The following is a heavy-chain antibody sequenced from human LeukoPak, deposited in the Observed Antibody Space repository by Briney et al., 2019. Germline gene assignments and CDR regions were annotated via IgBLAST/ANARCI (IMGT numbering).Heavy chain of an antibody. Sequence: GGSLRLSCAASGFTFSSYGMHWVRQAPGKGLEWVAFIRYDGSNKYYADSVKGRFTISRDNSKNTLYLQMNSLRAEDTAVYYCARQNYYYDVSGYQYYFDYWGQGTLVTVSS. CDR2: IRYDGSNK. D-gene: IGHD3-22*01. CDR1: GFTFSSYG. CDR3: ARQNYYYDVSGYQYYFDY. J-gene: IGHJ4*02. V-gene: IGHV3-30*02.